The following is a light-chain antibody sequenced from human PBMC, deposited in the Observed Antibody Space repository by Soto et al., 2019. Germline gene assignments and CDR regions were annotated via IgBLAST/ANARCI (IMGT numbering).Light chain of an antibody. CDR3: QQYGTSPWA. J-gene: IGKJ1*01. Sequence: EIVLTQFPGTLSLSPGERATLSCRASQSVGRNYVAWYQQKPGQAPRVIIYAASNRASGIPDRISGSGSGSDFTLTISRLEPEDFEVYYCQQYGTSPWAFGQGTKVEIK. V-gene: IGKV3-20*01. CDR2: AAS. CDR1: QSVGRNY.